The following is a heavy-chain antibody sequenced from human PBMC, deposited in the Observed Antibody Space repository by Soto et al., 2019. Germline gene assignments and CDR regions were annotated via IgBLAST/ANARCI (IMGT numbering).Heavy chain of an antibody. V-gene: IGHV4-34*01. CDR3: VRIRYQLPSSVLWLDP. J-gene: IGHJ5*02. CDR2: INHVGGT. CDR1: GGFPSESY. D-gene: IGHD3-16*01. Sequence: PSETLSLTCAVYGGFPSESYWTWIRQPPGKGLEWIGEINHVGGTNYNLSLKSRVTMSVDTSQNQFSLRLISVTAADTAMYFCVRIRYQLPSSVLWLDPWGQGTPVTVSS.